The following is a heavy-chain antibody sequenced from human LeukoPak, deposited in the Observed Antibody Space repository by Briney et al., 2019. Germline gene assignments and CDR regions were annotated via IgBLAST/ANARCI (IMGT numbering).Heavy chain of an antibody. Sequence: ASVKVSCKASGYTFTGYYMHWVRQAPGQGLEWMGWINPNTGGTNYAQKFQGRVTMTRDTSISTAYMELSRLRSDDTAVYYCARDRVVVAATQVDYWGQGTLVTVSS. D-gene: IGHD2-15*01. J-gene: IGHJ4*02. CDR1: GYTFTGYY. CDR3: ARDRVVVAATQVDY. CDR2: INPNTGGT. V-gene: IGHV1-2*02.